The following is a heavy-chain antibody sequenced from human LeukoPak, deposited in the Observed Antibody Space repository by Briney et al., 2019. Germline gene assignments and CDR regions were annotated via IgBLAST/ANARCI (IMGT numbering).Heavy chain of an antibody. CDR3: ARDRIVGANYYFDY. J-gene: IGHJ4*02. V-gene: IGHV4-59*01. D-gene: IGHD1-26*01. CDR1: GGSISSYY. CDR2: IYYSGST. Sequence: SETLSPTCTVSGGSISSYYWSWIRQPAGKGLEWIGYIYYSGSTNYNPSLKSRVTISVDTSKNQFSLKLSSVTAADTAVYYCARDRIVGANYYFDYWGQGTLVTVSS.